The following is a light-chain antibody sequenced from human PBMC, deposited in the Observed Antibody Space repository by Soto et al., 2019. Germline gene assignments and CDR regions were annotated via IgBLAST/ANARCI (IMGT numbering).Light chain of an antibody. CDR1: SSNIGSTYD. CDR2: GNT. V-gene: IGLV1-40*01. CDR3: QSYDDSLSVHYV. J-gene: IGLJ1*01. Sequence: QSVLTQPPSVSGAPGQRVTISCTGSSSNIGSTYDVQWYQQLPGTAPKLLIHGNTDRPSGVPDRFSGSKSGTSASLAITGLQADDESDYDCQSYDDSLSVHYVVRTVTKVPV.